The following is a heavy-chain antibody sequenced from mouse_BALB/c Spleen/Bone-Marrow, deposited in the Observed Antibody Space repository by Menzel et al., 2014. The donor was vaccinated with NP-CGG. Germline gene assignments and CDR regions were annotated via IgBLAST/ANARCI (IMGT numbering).Heavy chain of an antibody. CDR3: ARHGITRLLDY. V-gene: IGHV5-9-3*01. D-gene: IGHD2-4*01. CDR1: GFTFSSYA. J-gene: IGHJ2*01. CDR2: TSSGGSYT. Sequence: EVQLVESGGGLVKPGGSLKLSCAASGFTFSSYAMSWVRQTPEKRPEWVATTSSGGSYTYYPDSVKGRFTISRDNAKNTLYLQMSSLRSEDTAMYYCARHGITRLLDYWGQGTTLTVSS.